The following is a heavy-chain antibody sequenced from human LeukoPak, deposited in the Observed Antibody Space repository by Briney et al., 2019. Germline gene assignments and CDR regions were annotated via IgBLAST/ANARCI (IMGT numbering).Heavy chain of an antibody. D-gene: IGHD6-13*01. Sequence: GGSLRLSCSASGFTFSTYWMSWVRQAPGKGLEWVANMRRDGNEIYYLDSVRGRFTISRDNAKNSLYLQMNSLRSEDTAVYYCARALLPPIAAAGTSPHYYYYGMDVWGQGTTVTVSS. CDR2: MRRDGNEI. V-gene: IGHV3-7*03. CDR1: GFTFSTYW. CDR3: ARALLPPIAAAGTSPHYYYYGMDV. J-gene: IGHJ6*02.